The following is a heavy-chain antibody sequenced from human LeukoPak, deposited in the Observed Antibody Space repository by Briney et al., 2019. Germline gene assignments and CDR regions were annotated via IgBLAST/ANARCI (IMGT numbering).Heavy chain of an antibody. CDR1: GASISSYY. CDR3: ASPIVGAMGHPFDI. D-gene: IGHD1-26*01. V-gene: IGHV4-59*01. CDR2: IYYSVST. Sequence: SETLSLTCSVSGASISSYYWSWIRQPPGRGLEWIGYIYYSVSTYYSPSLKSRVTIALDTSKNQFSLKLSSVTAADTAVYYCASPIVGAMGHPFDIWGQGTMVTVSS. J-gene: IGHJ3*02.